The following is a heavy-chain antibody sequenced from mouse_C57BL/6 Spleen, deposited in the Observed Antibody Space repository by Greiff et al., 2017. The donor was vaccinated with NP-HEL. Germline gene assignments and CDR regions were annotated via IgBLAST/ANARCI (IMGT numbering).Heavy chain of an antibody. CDR1: GYTFTSYW. D-gene: IGHD4-1*01. Sequence: VQLQQPGAELVRPGSSVKLSCKASGYTFTSYWIHWVKQRPIQGLEWIGNIDPSDSETHYNQKFKDKATLTVDKSSSTAYMQLSSLTSEDSAVYYCARSELGVYFDYWGQGTTLTVSS. CDR3: ARSELGVYFDY. V-gene: IGHV1-52*01. CDR2: IDPSDSET. J-gene: IGHJ2*01.